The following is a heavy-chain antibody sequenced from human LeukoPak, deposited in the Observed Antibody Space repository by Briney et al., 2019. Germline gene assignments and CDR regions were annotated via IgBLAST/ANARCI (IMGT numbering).Heavy chain of an antibody. J-gene: IGHJ6*04. D-gene: IGHD3-10*02. V-gene: IGHV3-7*01. CDR2: IKQDGSEK. Sequence: GGSLRLSCAASGFTFSSYWMSWVRQAPGKGREWGANIKQDGSEKYYVDSVKGRFTISRDNAKNSLYLQMNSLRAEDTAVYYCAELGITMIGGVWGKGTTVTISS. CDR1: GFTFSSYW. CDR3: AELGITMIGGV.